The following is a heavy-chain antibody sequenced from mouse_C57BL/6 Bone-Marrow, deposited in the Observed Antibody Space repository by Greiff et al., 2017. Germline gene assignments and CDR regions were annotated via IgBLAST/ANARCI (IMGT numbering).Heavy chain of an antibody. CDR3: ARHGANWDFDY. D-gene: IGHD4-1*01. CDR1: GFTFSDYY. CDR2: ISNGGGST. Sequence: EVQRVESGGGLVQPGGSLKLSCAASGFTFSDYYMYWVRQTPEKRLEWVAYISNGGGSTYYPDTVKGRFTISRDNAKNTLYLQMSRLKSEDTAMYYCARHGANWDFDYWGQGTTLTVSS. V-gene: IGHV5-12*01. J-gene: IGHJ2*01.